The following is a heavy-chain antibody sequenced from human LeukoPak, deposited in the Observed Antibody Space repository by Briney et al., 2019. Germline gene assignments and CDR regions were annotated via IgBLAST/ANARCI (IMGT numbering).Heavy chain of an antibody. Sequence: ASVKVSCKASGYTFSTYDVNWVRQAAGQGLEWSGWMRPNNGNSGYAQKFQCRVTMTRDTSTNTAYMELRSLTSEDTAVYYCARGPPESTRSDYWGQGTLVTISS. V-gene: IGHV1-8*01. CDR2: MRPNNGNS. CDR1: GYTFSTYD. CDR3: ARGPPESTRSDY. J-gene: IGHJ4*02.